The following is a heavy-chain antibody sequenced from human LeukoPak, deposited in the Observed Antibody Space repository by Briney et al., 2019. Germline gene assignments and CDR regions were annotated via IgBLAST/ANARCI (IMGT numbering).Heavy chain of an antibody. D-gene: IGHD1-26*01. CDR1: GFTFSSYA. CDR2: ISGSGGST. Sequence: GGSLRLSCAASGFTFSSYAMSWVRQAPGKGLEWVSAISGSGGSTYYADSVKGRFTISRDNSKSTLYLQTNSLRAEDTAVYYCAKDRPWELLSDHWGQGTLVTASS. J-gene: IGHJ4*02. CDR3: AKDRPWELLSDH. V-gene: IGHV3-23*01.